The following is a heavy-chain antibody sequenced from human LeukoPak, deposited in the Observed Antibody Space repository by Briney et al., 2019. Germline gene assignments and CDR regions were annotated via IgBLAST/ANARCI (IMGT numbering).Heavy chain of an antibody. CDR2: MYHSGTT. CDR1: GGSINNYY. CDR3: ARHHPKSYSSYEFDY. V-gene: IGHV4-59*08. Sequence: SETLSLTCSVSGGSINNYYWSWIRQPPGKGREWIGYMYHSGTTNYNPSLKSRVTMSVDTSKNQFSLKLSSVTAADTAVYYCARHHPKSYSSYEFDYWGQGTLVTVSS. J-gene: IGHJ4*02. D-gene: IGHD4-11*01.